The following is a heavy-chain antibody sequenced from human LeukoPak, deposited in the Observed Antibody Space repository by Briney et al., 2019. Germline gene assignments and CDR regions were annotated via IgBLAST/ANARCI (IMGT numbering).Heavy chain of an antibody. D-gene: IGHD2-8*01. J-gene: IGHJ3*02. CDR1: GFTFSSYA. CDR2: ISYDGSNK. CDR3: AKGLGVLATNTGAFDI. V-gene: IGHV3-30-3*01. Sequence: GGSLRLSCAASGFTFSSYAMRWVRQAPGKGLEWVAVISYDGSNKYYADSVKGRFTISRENSKNTLYLQMNSLRAEDTAVYYCAKGLGVLATNTGAFDIWGQGTIVTVSS.